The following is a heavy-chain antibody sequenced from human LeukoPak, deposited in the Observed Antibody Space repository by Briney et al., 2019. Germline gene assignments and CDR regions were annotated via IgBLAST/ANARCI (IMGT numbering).Heavy chain of an antibody. D-gene: IGHD3-16*02. Sequence: GGSLRLSCAASGFTFNSYWMTWVRQAPGKGLEWVAYMKQDGSEIYYLDSVRGRFTISRDNANNSLYLQMNSLRAEDTALYYCARGVYQLDYWGQGTLVTVSS. CDR2: MKQDGSEI. CDR1: GFTFNSYW. CDR3: ARGVYQLDY. J-gene: IGHJ4*02. V-gene: IGHV3-7*01.